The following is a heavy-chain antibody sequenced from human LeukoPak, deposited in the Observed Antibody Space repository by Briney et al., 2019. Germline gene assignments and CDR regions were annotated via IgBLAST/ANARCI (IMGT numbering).Heavy chain of an antibody. J-gene: IGHJ5*02. CDR3: ARDQGSSWANWFDP. CDR1: GYTFTGYY. D-gene: IGHD6-13*01. Sequence: ASVKVSCKASGYTFTGYYMHWVRQAPGQGLQWMGWLNPNSADTNYAQKFQGRVTMTRDTSISTAYMELSRLRSDDTAVYYCARDQGSSWANWFDPWGQGTLVTVSS. V-gene: IGHV1-2*02. CDR2: LNPNSADT.